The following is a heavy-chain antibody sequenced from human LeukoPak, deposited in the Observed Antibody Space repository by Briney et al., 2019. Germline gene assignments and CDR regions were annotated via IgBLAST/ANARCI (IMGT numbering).Heavy chain of an antibody. D-gene: IGHD3-3*01. CDR1: GGTFSSYA. J-gene: IGHJ4*02. V-gene: IGHV3-23*01. CDR2: ISGSGGST. Sequence: ASVKVSCKASGGTFSSYAMSWVRQAPGKGLEWVSAISGSGGSTYYADSVKGRFTISRDNSKNTLYLQMNSLRAEDTAVYYCAKDYDFWSGYYTIPPLFDYWGQGTLVTISS. CDR3: AKDYDFWSGYYTIPPLFDY.